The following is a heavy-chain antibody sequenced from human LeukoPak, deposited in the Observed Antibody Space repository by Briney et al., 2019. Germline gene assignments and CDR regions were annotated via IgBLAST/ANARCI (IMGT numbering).Heavy chain of an antibody. V-gene: IGHV4-34*01. CDR1: GGTFSGYY. CDR2: INHSGST. J-gene: IGHJ6*02. Sequence: SETLSLTCAVSGGTFSGYYWSWIRQPPGKGLEWIGEINHSGSTNYNPSLKSRVTISVDTSKNQFSLKLSSVTAADTAVYYCAREARGVIKAKGDVWGQGTTVTVSS. CDR3: AREARGVIKAKGDV. D-gene: IGHD3-10*01.